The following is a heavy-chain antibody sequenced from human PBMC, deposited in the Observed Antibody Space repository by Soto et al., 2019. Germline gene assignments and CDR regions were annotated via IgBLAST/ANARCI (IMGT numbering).Heavy chain of an antibody. CDR3: AREPNYYDSSGYYYGYFDY. J-gene: IGHJ4*02. Sequence: SETLSLTCTVSGGSISSGDYYWSWIRQPPGKGLEWIGYIYYSGSTYYNPSLKSRVTISVDTSKNQSSLKLSSVTAADTAVYYCAREPNYYDSSGYYYGYFDYSGQGTLVIGSS. D-gene: IGHD3-22*01. CDR2: IYYSGST. V-gene: IGHV4-30-4*01. CDR1: GGSISSGDYY.